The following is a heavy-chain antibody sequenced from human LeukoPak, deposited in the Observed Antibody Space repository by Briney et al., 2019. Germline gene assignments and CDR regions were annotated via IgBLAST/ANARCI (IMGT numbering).Heavy chain of an antibody. CDR2: IQHDGIEQ. J-gene: IGHJ5*02. CDR1: GFSFSSYW. V-gene: IGHV3-7*01. CDR3: ATPARGGSALP. D-gene: IGHD6-19*01. Sequence: PGGSLRLSCAASGFSFSSYWMSWVRQAPGKGLEWVANIQHDGIEQYYVDSVKGRFTISRENTKKSLFLQINSLRAEDTAVYYCATPARGGSALPWGQGTLVTVSS.